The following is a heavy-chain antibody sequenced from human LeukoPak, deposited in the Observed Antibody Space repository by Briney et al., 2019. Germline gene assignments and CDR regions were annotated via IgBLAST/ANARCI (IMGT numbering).Heavy chain of an antibody. CDR3: AKDGHITMIVAVPHGPNDFDY. CDR1: GFTFSSYG. D-gene: IGHD3-22*01. Sequence: GGSLRLSCAASGFTFSSYGMSWVRQAPGKGLEWVSAISGSGGSTYYADSVKGRFTISRDNSKNTLYLQMNSLRAEDTAVYYCAKDGHITMIVAVPHGPNDFDYWGQGTLVTVSS. CDR2: ISGSGGST. V-gene: IGHV3-23*01. J-gene: IGHJ4*02.